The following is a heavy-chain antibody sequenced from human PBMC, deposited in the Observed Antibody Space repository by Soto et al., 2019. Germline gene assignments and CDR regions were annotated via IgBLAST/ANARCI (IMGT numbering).Heavy chain of an antibody. CDR2: IKEDGSDK. V-gene: IGHV3-7*03. Sequence: EVQLVESGGGLVQAGGSLRLSCAASGFIFSSYWMSWVRQVPGKGLEWVANIKEDGSDKYYKDSVKGRFTISRDNAKNSLYLQMNSLRVEDTAVYYCATRAVQPTFHYWGQGTLVTVSS. CDR3: ATRAVQPTFHY. D-gene: IGHD2-2*01. J-gene: IGHJ4*02. CDR1: GFIFSSYW.